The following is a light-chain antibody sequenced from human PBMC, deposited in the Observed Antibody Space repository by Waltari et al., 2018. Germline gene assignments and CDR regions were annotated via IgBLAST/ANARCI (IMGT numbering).Light chain of an antibody. V-gene: IGKV3-20*01. J-gene: IGKJ1*01. CDR1: QTLSSNS. CDR3: QQYGTLPRT. Sequence: ELVLTQSPGTLSLSQGERATLSCRASQTLSSNSLAWYQQKPGQAPRLILYGSFKRATGIPDRFSGSGSGTDFTLTIIRLEPEDFAVYYCQQYGTLPRTFGQGTKVELK. CDR2: GSF.